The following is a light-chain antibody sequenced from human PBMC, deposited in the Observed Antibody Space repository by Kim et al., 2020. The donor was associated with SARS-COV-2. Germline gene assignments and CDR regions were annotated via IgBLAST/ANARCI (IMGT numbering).Light chain of an antibody. CDR3: SSYTGSNNPYV. CDR2: EVS. CDR1: SSDVGGYNY. Sequence: QSVTTSCTGTSSDVGGYNYVSWYQQHPGKAPKLMIYEVSKRPSGVPDRFSGSKSGNTASLTVSGLQAEDEADYYCSSYTGSNNPYVFGTGTKVTVL. V-gene: IGLV2-8*01. J-gene: IGLJ1*01.